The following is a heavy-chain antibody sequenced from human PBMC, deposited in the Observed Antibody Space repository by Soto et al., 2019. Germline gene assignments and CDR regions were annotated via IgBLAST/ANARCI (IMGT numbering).Heavy chain of an antibody. CDR1: GYTFTSYA. CDR2: INAGNGNT. V-gene: IGHV1-3*01. CDR3: AREALYYYDSSGYYRNYGMDV. Sequence: ASVKVSCKASGYTFTSYAMHWVRQAPGQRLERMGWINAGNGNTKYSQKFQGRVTITRDTSASTAYMELSSLRSEDTAVYYCAREALYYYDSSGYYRNYGMDVWGQGTTVTVSS. J-gene: IGHJ6*02. D-gene: IGHD3-22*01.